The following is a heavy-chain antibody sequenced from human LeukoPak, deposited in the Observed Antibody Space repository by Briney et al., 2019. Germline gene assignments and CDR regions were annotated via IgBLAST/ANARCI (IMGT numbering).Heavy chain of an antibody. CDR2: IYPGDSDT. CDR1: GYSFTSYW. D-gene: IGHD3-22*01. CDR3: ARHSYYYDSSGYYGY. Sequence: GESLKISCKASGYSFTSYWIGWVRQMPGKGLEWMGIIYPGDSDTRYSPSFQGQVTISADKSISTAYLQWSSLKASDTAMYYCARHSYYYDSSGYYGYWGQGTLVTVSS. V-gene: IGHV5-51*01. J-gene: IGHJ4*02.